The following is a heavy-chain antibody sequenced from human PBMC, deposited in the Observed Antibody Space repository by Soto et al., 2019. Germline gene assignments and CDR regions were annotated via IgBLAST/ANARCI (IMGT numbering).Heavy chain of an antibody. CDR3: ARGSGITIFGVVTQY. V-gene: IGHV4-31*03. CDR1: GGSISSGGYY. J-gene: IGHJ4*02. Sequence: SETLSLTCTVSGGSISSGGYYWSWIRQHPGKGLEWIGYIYYSGSTYYNPSLKSRVTISVDTSKNQFSLKLSSVTAADTAVYYCARGSGITIFGVVTQYWGQGTLVTVSS. D-gene: IGHD3-3*01. CDR2: IYYSGST.